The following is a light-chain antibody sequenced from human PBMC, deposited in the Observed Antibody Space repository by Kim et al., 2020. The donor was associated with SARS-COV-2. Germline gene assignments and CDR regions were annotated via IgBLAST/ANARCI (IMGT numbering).Light chain of an antibody. V-gene: IGKV3-20*01. CDR3: QQYCTSPLT. CDR2: DAS. Sequence: LSPGESAPLSCRASQSVSNSYLAWYQHKPGHAPRLLIYDASSRATGISVRFSGSGSGTDFSLTISRLEPEDFAVYSCQQYCTSPLTFGQGTKLDI. CDR1: QSVSNSY. J-gene: IGKJ2*01.